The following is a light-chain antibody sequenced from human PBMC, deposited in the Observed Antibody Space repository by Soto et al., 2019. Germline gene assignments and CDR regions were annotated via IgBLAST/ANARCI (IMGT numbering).Light chain of an antibody. CDR2: QAS. CDR1: QMISHS. V-gene: IGKV1-5*03. J-gene: IGKJ1*01. Sequence: DIQMTQSPSTLSASVGDRVTITCRASQMISHSLAWYQQKPGKAPKLLVSQASTLQSGVPSRFSGSGSGTEFPLTISILQPDDFATYYCQHYNTVTTFGQGTKVEIK. CDR3: QHYNTVTT.